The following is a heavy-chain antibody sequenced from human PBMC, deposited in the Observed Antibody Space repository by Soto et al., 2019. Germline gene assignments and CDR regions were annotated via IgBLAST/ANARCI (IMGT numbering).Heavy chain of an antibody. D-gene: IGHD3-3*01. CDR3: AKDPFAPDYDFWSGYSISSWFDP. CDR2: ISGSGGST. J-gene: IGHJ5*02. V-gene: IGHV3-23*01. CDR1: GFTFSSYA. Sequence: GGSLRLSCAASGFTFSSYAMSWVRQAPGKGLEWVSAISGSGGSTYYADSVKGRFTISRDNSKNTLYLQMNSLRAEDTAVYYCAKDPFAPDYDFWSGYSISSWFDPWGQGTLVTVPS.